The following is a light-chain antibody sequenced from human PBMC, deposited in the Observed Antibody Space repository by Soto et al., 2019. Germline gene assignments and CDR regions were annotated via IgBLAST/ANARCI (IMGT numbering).Light chain of an antibody. Sequence: DIVLTQSPGTLSLSQGERVTLSCRASQSIYNNYLAWFQQRFGQAPRLLIYGASSRATGIPDRFSGSGSGTDFTLTISKLEPEDFAVYYCHQYGASPRTFGQGTKVEI. V-gene: IGKV3-20*01. J-gene: IGKJ1*01. CDR1: QSIYNNY. CDR3: HQYGASPRT. CDR2: GAS.